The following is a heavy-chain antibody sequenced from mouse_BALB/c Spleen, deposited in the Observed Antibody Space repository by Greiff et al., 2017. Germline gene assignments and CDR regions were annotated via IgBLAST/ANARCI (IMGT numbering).Heavy chain of an antibody. V-gene: IGHV1S81*02. J-gene: IGHJ3*01. Sequence: QVLLQQSGAELVKPVASVKLSCKASGYTLTSHYMYWVKQRPGLVLEWIGEINPSNGGTNFNEKFKSKATLTVDKSSSTAYMQLSSLTSEDSAVYYCTRLGYRVAYWGQGTLVTVTA. CDR2: INPSNGGT. CDR3: TRLGYRVAY. D-gene: IGHD2-14*01. CDR1: GYTLTSHY.